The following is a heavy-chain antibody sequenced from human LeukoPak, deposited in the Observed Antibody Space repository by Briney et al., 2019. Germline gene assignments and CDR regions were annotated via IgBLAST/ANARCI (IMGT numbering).Heavy chain of an antibody. CDR1: GFTFSSYS. V-gene: IGHV3-21*01. J-gene: IGHJ5*02. CDR2: ISSSSSYI. CDR3: ARQTMVRATQVEWFDP. Sequence: GGSLRLSCAASGFTFSSYSMNWVRQAPGKELEWVSSISSSSSYIYYADSVKGRFTISRDNAKNSLYLQMNSLRAEDTAVYYCARQTMVRATQVEWFDPWGQGTLVTVSS. D-gene: IGHD3-10*01.